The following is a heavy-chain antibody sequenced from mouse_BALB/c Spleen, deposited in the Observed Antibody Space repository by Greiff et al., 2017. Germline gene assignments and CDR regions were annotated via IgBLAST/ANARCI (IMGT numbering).Heavy chain of an antibody. D-gene: IGHD1-1*01. V-gene: IGHV1S127*01. CDR3: GRGDYYGRRFDY. J-gene: IGHJ2*01. CDR2: IDPSNSET. CDR1: GYTFTSYW. Sequence: QVQLQQSGPELVRPGASVKMSCKASGYTFTSYWMHWVKQRPGQGLEWIGMIDPSNSETRLNQKFKGKATLTVDKSSSTAHMELLSLTSEDSAVYYCGRGDYYGRRFDYWGQGTTLTVSS.